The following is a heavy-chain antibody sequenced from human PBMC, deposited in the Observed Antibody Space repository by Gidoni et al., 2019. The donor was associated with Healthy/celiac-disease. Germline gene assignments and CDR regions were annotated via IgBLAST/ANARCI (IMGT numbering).Heavy chain of an antibody. CDR3: VCGSRDGYIRGAFDI. J-gene: IGHJ3*02. V-gene: IGHV1-46*01. CDR2: INPSGGSK. Sequence: QVQLVQSGAEVTQPCASVKVSCKASGYTFTSYYMHCVRQAPGQGIDWMGIINPSGGSKSYAQKFQGRVTMTRDTSTSTVYMELSSLRSEDTAVYYCVCGSRDGYIRGAFDIWGQGTMVTVSS. D-gene: IGHD5-12*01. CDR1: GYTFTSYY.